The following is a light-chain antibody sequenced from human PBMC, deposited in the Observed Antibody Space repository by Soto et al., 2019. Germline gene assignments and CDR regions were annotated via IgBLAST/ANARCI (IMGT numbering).Light chain of an antibody. Sequence: NFMLTQPHSVSESQGKTVTISCTGSSGSIASNYVQWYQQRPGSAPTTVIYENNQRPSGVPDRFSGSIDSSSNSASLTISGLKTEDEADYYCQSYDSVNVLFGGGTKLTVL. CDR1: SGSIASNY. V-gene: IGLV6-57*02. CDR3: QSYDSVNVL. J-gene: IGLJ2*01. CDR2: ENN.